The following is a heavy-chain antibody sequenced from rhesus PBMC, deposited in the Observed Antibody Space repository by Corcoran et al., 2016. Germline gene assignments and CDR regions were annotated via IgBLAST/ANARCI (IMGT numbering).Heavy chain of an antibody. CDR2: IYRSNENT. J-gene: IGHJ4*01. D-gene: IGHD6-31*01. CDR3: ARDRAAGTEYFDY. Sequence: QVQLQESGPGLLKPSDTLSLTCAVSGGSISGGYGWGLIRQPPGKGLEGIGSIYRSNENTNYNPSHKSRDTISTDTSKNQVSLNVSSVTAADTAVYYCARDRAAGTEYFDYWGQGVLVTVSS. CDR1: GGSISGGYG. V-gene: IGHV4S7*01.